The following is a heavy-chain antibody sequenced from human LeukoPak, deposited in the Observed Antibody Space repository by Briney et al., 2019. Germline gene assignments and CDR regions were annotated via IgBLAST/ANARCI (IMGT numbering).Heavy chain of an antibody. V-gene: IGHV1-2*02. CDR2: INPNSGGT. J-gene: IGHJ5*02. CDR1: GYTFTGYY. D-gene: IGHD6-13*01. CDR3: ARDLFTSIAAAVTFHWFDP. Sequence: ASVKVSCKASGYTFTGYYMHWVRQAPGQGLEWMGWINPNSGGTNYAQKFQGRVTMTRDTSISTAYMELNRLRSDDTAVYYCARDLFTSIAAAVTFHWFDPWGQGTLVTVSS.